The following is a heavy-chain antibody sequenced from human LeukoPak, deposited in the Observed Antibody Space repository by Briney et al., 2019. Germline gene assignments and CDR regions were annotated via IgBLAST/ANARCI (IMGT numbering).Heavy chain of an antibody. CDR2: ISAYNGNT. CDR1: GYNFTSYG. D-gene: IGHD3-10*01. V-gene: IGHV1-18*01. J-gene: IGHJ4*02. Sequence: ASVKVFCKASGYNFTSYGISWVRQAPGQGLEWMGWISAYNGNTNYAQKLQGRVTMTTDTSTSTAYMELRSLRSDDTAVYYCASPGVRGVITAPFDYWGQGTLVTVSS. CDR3: ASPGVRGVITAPFDY.